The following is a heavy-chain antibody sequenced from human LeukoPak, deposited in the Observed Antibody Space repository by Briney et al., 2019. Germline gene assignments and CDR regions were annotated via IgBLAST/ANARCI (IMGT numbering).Heavy chain of an antibody. CDR2: IYPRDGST. Sequence: ASVKVSCKASGYTFTNYYMHWVRQAPGQGLEWMGMIYPRDGSTSYAQKFQGRVTVTRDTSTSTVHMELSGLRSEDTAVYYCARDQEGFDYWGQGTLVTVSS. CDR1: GYTFTNYY. V-gene: IGHV1-46*01. CDR3: ARDQEGFDY. J-gene: IGHJ4*02.